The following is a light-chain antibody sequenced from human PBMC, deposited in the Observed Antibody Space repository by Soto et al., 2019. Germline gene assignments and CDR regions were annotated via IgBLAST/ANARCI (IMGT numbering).Light chain of an antibody. V-gene: IGKV3-11*01. CDR3: QQRRNWPPYT. CDR2: DAS. J-gene: IGKJ2*01. CDR1: QSVSSY. Sequence: EIVLTQSPATLSLSPEERATLSCRASQSVSSYLAWYQQKPGQAPRLLIYDASNRAYGIPARFSGSGSGTDFTLTISSLEPEDFAVYYCQQRRNWPPYTFGQGTKLEIK.